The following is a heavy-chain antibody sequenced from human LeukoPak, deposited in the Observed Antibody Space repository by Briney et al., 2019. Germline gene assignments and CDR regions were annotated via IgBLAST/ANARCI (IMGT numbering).Heavy chain of an antibody. CDR1: GASISDNFY. CDR3: ARESRTVQMATSMHGHWFDP. Sequence: SQTLSLTCTVSGASISDNFYWSWIRQSAGKGLEWIGRIYASGITTYSSSLKSRLTISVDTSKNQFSLRLTSVTAADTAVYYCARESRTVQMATSMHGHWFDPWGQGTLVTVSS. CDR2: IYASGIT. D-gene: IGHD5-24*01. J-gene: IGHJ5*02. V-gene: IGHV4-61*02.